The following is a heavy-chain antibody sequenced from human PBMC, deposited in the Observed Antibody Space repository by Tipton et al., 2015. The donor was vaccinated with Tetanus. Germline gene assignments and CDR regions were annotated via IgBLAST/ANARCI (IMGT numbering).Heavy chain of an antibody. Sequence: TLSLTCTVSGGSISNYYWSWIRKPPGKGLEWIGYIYYTGSTNYNPSLKSRVTISVDTSKNQFSLKLSSVTAADTAVYYCARGDMVRGVIWFDPWGQGTLVTVSS. CDR1: GGSISNYY. D-gene: IGHD3-10*01. V-gene: IGHV4-59*01. J-gene: IGHJ5*02. CDR3: ARGDMVRGVIWFDP. CDR2: IYYTGST.